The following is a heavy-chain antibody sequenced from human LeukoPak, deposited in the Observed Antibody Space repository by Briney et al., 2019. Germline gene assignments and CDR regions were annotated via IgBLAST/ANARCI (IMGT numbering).Heavy chain of an antibody. Sequence: ASVKVSCKAYGYTFTGYYIHWVRLAPGQGLEWMGWINPKSGGTNYPQKFQGRVTMTRDTSSSTAYMELIRLRSDDTAVYYCARDGTFDIWGQGTLVTVSS. CDR1: GYTFTGYY. D-gene: IGHD2/OR15-2a*01. CDR2: INPKSGGT. V-gene: IGHV1-2*02. J-gene: IGHJ4*02. CDR3: ARDGTFDI.